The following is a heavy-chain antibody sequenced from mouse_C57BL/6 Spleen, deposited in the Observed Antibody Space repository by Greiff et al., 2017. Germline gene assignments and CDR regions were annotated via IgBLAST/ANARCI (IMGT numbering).Heavy chain of an antibody. CDR3: ARSGTGGGLYYFDY. V-gene: IGHV1-81*01. CDR1: GYTFTSYG. CDR2: IYPRSGNT. Sequence: QVQLQQSGAELARPGASVKLSCKASGYTFTSYGISWVKQRTGQGLEWIGEIYPRSGNTYYNEKFKGKATLTADKSSSTAYMELRSLTSEDSAVYFCARSGTGGGLYYFDYWGQGTTLTVSS. D-gene: IGHD4-1*01. J-gene: IGHJ2*01.